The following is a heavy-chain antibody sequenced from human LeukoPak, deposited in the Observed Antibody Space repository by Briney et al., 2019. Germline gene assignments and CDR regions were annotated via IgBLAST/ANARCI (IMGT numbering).Heavy chain of an antibody. J-gene: IGHJ4*02. CDR1: GFTVSGNY. CDR2: IYSGGTT. CDR3: ARDASALY. D-gene: IGHD6-19*01. Sequence: PGGSLRLSCAVSGFTVSGNYMSWVRQAPGKGLEWVSLIYSGGTTYYADSVKGRFTISRDNSKNTLYLQMNSLRAEDTAVYYCARDASALYWGRGTLVTVSS. V-gene: IGHV3-53*01.